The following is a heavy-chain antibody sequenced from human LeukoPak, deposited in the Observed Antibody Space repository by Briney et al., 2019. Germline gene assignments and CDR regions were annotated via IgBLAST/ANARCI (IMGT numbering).Heavy chain of an antibody. J-gene: IGHJ4*02. CDR2: ISGSGGST. CDR1: GFTFSSYA. V-gene: IGHV3-23*01. CDR3: AKDPRDEYYYDSSGYYY. D-gene: IGHD3-22*01. Sequence: GGSLRLSCAASGFTFSSYAMSWVRQAPGKGLEWVSAISGSGGSTYYADSVKGRFTISRDNSKNTLYLKMNSLRAEDTAVYYCAKDPRDEYYYDSSGYYYWGQGTLVTVSS.